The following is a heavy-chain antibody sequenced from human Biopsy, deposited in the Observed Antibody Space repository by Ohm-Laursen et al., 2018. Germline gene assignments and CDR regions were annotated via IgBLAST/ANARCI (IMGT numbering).Heavy chain of an antibody. V-gene: IGHV4-59*01. Sequence: SQTLSLTCTVSGGSISSDWWGWIRQTPGKGLEWIGYVYYSGTTTYNPSLRSRATISVDTSMNQISLRLQSVTAADTAIYYCTRATNSTGWPYYYFYGMDIWGQGTTVTVSS. D-gene: IGHD2/OR15-2a*01. CDR1: GGSISSDW. CDR2: VYYSGTT. CDR3: TRATNSTGWPYYYFYGMDI. J-gene: IGHJ6*02.